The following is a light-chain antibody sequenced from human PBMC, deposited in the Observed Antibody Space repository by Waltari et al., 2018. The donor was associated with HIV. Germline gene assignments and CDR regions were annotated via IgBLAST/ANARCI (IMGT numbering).Light chain of an antibody. CDR2: DAS. J-gene: IGKJ1*01. CDR3: LQYENVWT. CDR1: PSIRNY. Sequence: DIEVTQPPSTLTASVGDTVSLTCRTSPSIRNYLAWYQQKPGSAPQLLISDASSIESGVPSRCSGSGSGTVFTLTISSLQPDDFATYYCLQYENVWTFGQGTKVE. V-gene: IGKV1-5*03.